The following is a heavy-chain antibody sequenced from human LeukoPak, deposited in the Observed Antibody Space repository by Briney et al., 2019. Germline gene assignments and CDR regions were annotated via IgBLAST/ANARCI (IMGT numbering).Heavy chain of an antibody. CDR3: ARDLPPLYYDSSGYYLFGAFDI. CDR2: ISSTGTTI. CDR1: GFTFSSYE. V-gene: IGHV3-48*03. D-gene: IGHD3-22*01. J-gene: IGHJ3*02. Sequence: GGSLRLSCAASGFTFSSYEMNWVRQAPGKGLEWVSYISSTGTTIYYADSVKGRFTISRDNSKNTLYLQMNSLRAEDTAVYYCARDLPPLYYDSSGYYLFGAFDIWGQGTMVTVSS.